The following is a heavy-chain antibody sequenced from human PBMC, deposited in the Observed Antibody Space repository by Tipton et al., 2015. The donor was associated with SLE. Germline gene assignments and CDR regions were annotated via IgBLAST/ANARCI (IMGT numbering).Heavy chain of an antibody. Sequence: VQLVQSGAEVKKPGATVKISCKVSGFTFTDYYIHWVQQAPGRGLEWMGLVDPEDGEPRYAEKFQGRVTITADTSTDTAYMELSSLRSEDTAIYYCAKDRFRFDPWGQGTLVTVSS. V-gene: IGHV1-69-2*01. J-gene: IGHJ5*02. D-gene: IGHD2-21*01. CDR2: VDPEDGEP. CDR3: AKDRFRFDP. CDR1: GFTFTDYY.